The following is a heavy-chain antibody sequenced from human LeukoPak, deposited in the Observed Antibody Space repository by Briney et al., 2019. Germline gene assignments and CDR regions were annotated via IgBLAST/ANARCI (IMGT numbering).Heavy chain of an antibody. CDR1: GGSISSYY. V-gene: IGHV4-59*08. CDR2: IYYSGST. J-gene: IGHJ6*02. Sequence: SETLSLTCTVSGGSISSYYWSWIRQPPGKGLEWIGYIYYSGSTNYNPSLKSRVTISVDTSKNLFSLKLSSVTAADTAVYYCARHPPHYYYGMDVWGQGTTVTVSS. CDR3: ARHPPHYYYGMDV.